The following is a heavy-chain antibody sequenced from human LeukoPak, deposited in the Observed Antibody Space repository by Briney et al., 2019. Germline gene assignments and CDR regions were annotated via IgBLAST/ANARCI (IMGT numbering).Heavy chain of an antibody. D-gene: IGHD5-18*01. CDR2: ISGSGGST. CDR1: GFAFSSYA. CDR3: AKGILGGYSYGYWVYYFDY. Sequence: GGSLRLSCAASGFAFSSYAMSWVRQAPGKGLEWVSAISGSGGSTYYADSVKGRFTISRDNSKNTLYLQMNSLRAEDTAVYYCAKGILGGYSYGYWVYYFDYWGQGTLVTVSS. J-gene: IGHJ4*02. V-gene: IGHV3-23*01.